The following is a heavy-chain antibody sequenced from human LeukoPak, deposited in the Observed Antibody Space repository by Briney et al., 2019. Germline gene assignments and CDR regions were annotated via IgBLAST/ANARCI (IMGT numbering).Heavy chain of an antibody. V-gene: IGHV1-8*03. CDR3: ARAIRADRRGSWFDP. J-gene: IGHJ5*02. CDR2: MNPNSGNT. CDR1: GYPFTSYG. D-gene: IGHD6-6*01. Sequence: ASVKVSCKASGYPFTSYGINWVRQATGQGLEWMGWMNPNSGNTGYAQKFQGRVTFSRNTSITTAYMELSSLRSEDTAVYYCARAIRADRRGSWFDPWGQGTLVTVSS.